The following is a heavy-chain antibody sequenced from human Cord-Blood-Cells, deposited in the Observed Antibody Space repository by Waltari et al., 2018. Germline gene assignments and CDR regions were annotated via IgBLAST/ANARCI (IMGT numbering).Heavy chain of an antibody. CDR1: GFTFDDYA. CDR3: AKDYGSSWYAFDI. CDR2: IGWNSGSL. D-gene: IGHD6-13*01. Sequence: EVQLVESGGGLVQPGRSLRLSCAASGFTFDDYAMHWVRQAPGKGLGWVSGIGWNSGSLGYDDSVKGRFTISGDNAKNSLYLQMNSLRAEDTALYYCAKDYGSSWYAFDIWGQGTMVTVSS. J-gene: IGHJ3*02. V-gene: IGHV3-9*01.